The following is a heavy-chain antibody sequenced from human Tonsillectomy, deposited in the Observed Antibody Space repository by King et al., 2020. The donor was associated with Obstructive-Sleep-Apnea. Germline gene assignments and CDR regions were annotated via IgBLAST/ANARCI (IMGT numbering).Heavy chain of an antibody. CDR1: GFTFSSYA. V-gene: IGHV3-23*04. Sequence: EVQLVESGGGLVQPGGSLRLSCAASGFTFSSYAMSWVRQAPGKGLDWVSAISDSGGCTYYADSVKGRFTIPRANSKNRLYLQMNSLRAGDTAVYYCAKGDNIGAYSSGSLDYWGQGTLVTVSS. J-gene: IGHJ4*02. CDR3: AKGDNIGAYSSGSLDY. D-gene: IGHD6-19*01. CDR2: ISDSGGCT.